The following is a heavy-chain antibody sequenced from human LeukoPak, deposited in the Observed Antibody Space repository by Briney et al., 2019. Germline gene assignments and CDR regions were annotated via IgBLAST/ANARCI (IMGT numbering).Heavy chain of an antibody. J-gene: IGHJ6*03. V-gene: IGHV4-4*07. D-gene: IGHD1-1*01. CDR1: GGSVSGYF. Sequence: PSETLSLTCAVSGGSVSGYFWVWVRQPAGEGLEWIGRIFNNGGADYNPSLRSRLTLSLDTSKNQISLKLISLTAADTAVYYCARESRHNWGDGYYMDVWGKGTTVTITS. CDR3: ARESRHNWGDGYYMDV. CDR2: IFNNGGA.